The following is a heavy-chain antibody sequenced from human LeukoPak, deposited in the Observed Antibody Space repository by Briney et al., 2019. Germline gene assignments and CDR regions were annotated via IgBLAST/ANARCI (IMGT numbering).Heavy chain of an antibody. Sequence: EASVKVSCKASGYTFTSYAMNWVRQAPGQGLEWMGWINTNTGNPTYAQGFTGRFVFSLDTSVSTAYLQISSLKAEDTAVYYCARGPSGWYRGYFDYWGQGTLVTVSS. CDR2: INTNTGNP. D-gene: IGHD6-19*01. CDR3: ARGPSGWYRGYFDY. J-gene: IGHJ4*02. V-gene: IGHV7-4-1*02. CDR1: GYTFTSYA.